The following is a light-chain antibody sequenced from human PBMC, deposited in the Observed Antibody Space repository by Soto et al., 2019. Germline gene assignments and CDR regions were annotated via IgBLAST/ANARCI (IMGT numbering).Light chain of an antibody. CDR3: QQRSNWPPTWT. CDR2: DAS. CDR1: QSVRSY. V-gene: IGKV3-11*01. J-gene: IGKJ1*01. Sequence: EIGLTQSPATLSLSPGERATLSCRASQSVRSYLAWYQQKPGQAPRLLIYDASNRATGIPARFSGSGSGTDFTLTISSLEPEDFAVYDCQQRSNWPPTWTFGQGTKVEIK.